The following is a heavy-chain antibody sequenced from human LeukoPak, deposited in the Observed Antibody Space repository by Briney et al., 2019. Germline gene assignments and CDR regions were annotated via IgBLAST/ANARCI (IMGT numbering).Heavy chain of an antibody. D-gene: IGHD2-15*01. CDR3: GRDRLGGSDIGY. Sequence: SETLSLTCTVSGGSIRSYYWSWIRQPPGKGLEWIGYIYYSGSSNYNPSLKSRVTMSIDTSKNQFSLNLRSVTAADTAVYYCGRDRLGGSDIGYWGQGTLVTVSS. J-gene: IGHJ4*02. V-gene: IGHV4-59*01. CDR2: IYYSGSS. CDR1: GGSIRSYY.